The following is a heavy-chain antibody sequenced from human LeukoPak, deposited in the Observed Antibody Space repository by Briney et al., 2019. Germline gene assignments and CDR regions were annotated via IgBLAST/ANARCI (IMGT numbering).Heavy chain of an antibody. CDR3: AELGITMIGGV. CDR2: ISSSGSTI. CDR1: GFTFSSYV. D-gene: IGHD3-10*02. Sequence: GGSLRLSCAASGFTFSSYVMHWVRQAPGKGLEWVSYISSSGSTIYYADSVKGRFTISRDNAKNSLYLQMNSLRAEDTAVYYCAELGITMIGGVWGKGTAVTISS. J-gene: IGHJ6*04. V-gene: IGHV3-48*03.